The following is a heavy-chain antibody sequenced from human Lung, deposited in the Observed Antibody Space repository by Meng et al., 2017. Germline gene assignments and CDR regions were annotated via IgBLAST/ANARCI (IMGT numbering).Heavy chain of an antibody. CDR1: GGSISSRNW. V-gene: IGHV4-4*03. CDR3: VRGGQDQAYYDFWSGPFDP. J-gene: IGHJ5*02. CDR2: IYHSGRT. D-gene: IGHD3-3*01. Sequence: QVQLQESGPGLVKPPGTLSLTCAAFGGSISSRNWWSWVRQSPGKGLEWIGEIYHSGRTNYNPSLESRVTISLDKSQNHFSLKVKSVTAADTAVYYCVRGGQDQAYYDFWSGPFDPWGQGTLVTVSS.